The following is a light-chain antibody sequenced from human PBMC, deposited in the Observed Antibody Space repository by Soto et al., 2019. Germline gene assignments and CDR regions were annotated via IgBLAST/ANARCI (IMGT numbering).Light chain of an antibody. Sequence: DIQMTQSPSTLSASVGDRVTITCRASQSISSWLAWYQQKPGKAPKVLIYDASSLEYGVPSRFSGSGSGTEFTLTIRSLQPDDFATYYCQQHNSYSRTFGQGTKVDIK. J-gene: IGKJ1*01. CDR1: QSISSW. CDR2: DAS. V-gene: IGKV1-5*01. CDR3: QQHNSYSRT.